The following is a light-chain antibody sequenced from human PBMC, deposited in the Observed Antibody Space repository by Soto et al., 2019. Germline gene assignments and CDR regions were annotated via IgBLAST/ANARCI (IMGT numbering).Light chain of an antibody. Sequence: QSALTQPASVSGSPGQSITISCTGTSSDVGSYNLVSWYQQHPGKAPKLMIYEGSKRPSGVSNRFSCSKSGNTASLTISGLQADDEADYYCCSYSGSRTLVVFGGGTRLTVL. CDR3: CSYSGSRTLVV. V-gene: IGLV2-23*01. CDR1: SSDVGSYNL. J-gene: IGLJ2*01. CDR2: EGS.